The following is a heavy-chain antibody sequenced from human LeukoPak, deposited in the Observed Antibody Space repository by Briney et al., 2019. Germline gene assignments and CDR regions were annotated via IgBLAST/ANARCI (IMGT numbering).Heavy chain of an antibody. CDR3: AKVSLNMVNDAFDI. CDR1: GFIFSSYG. Sequence: GGSLRLSCAASGFIFSSYGMHWVRQAPDKGLEWVAFIRYDGSRKYYADSVKGRFTISRDYSKNTLYLQMNSLRAEDTAMYYCAKVSLNMVNDAFDIWGQGTMVSVSS. V-gene: IGHV3-30*02. J-gene: IGHJ3*02. CDR2: IRYDGSRK. D-gene: IGHD4/OR15-4a*01.